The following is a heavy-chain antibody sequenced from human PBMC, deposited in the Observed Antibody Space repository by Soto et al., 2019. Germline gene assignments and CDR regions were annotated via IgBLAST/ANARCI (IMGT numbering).Heavy chain of an antibody. J-gene: IGHJ3*02. D-gene: IGHD6-13*01. CDR2: SYHSGST. Sequence: QVQLQESGPGLVKPSWTLSLTCAVSSGSISSSNWWRWVRQPPGKGLEWIGESYHSGSTNYNPSLKSRVPIAVDKCKNQFSLKLSSVPAADMSVYYCARVGVIAAAGTIVQAFDIWGQGTMVTDSS. CDR3: ARVGVIAAAGTIVQAFDI. CDR1: SGSISSSNW. V-gene: IGHV4-4*02.